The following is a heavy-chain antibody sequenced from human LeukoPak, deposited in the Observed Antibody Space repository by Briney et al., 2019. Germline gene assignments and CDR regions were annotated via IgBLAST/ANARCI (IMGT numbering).Heavy chain of an antibody. V-gene: IGHV1-8*01. CDR3: VRGRRDVYNYLLDF. CDR2: LNPNNDKT. Sequence: ASVKVSCKASGYTFTSYDINWVRQATGEGLQWMGWLNPNNDKTGHAQKFQGRVTMTRNTSISTVYMELSGLRSEDTAVYYCVRGRRDVYNYLLDFWGQGTLVTVSS. J-gene: IGHJ4*02. CDR1: GYTFTSYD. D-gene: IGHD5-24*01.